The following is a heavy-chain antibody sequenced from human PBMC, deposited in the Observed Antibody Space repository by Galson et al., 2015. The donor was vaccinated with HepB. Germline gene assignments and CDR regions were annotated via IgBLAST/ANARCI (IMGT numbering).Heavy chain of an antibody. CDR3: ATVRGYSYGYDY. D-gene: IGHD5-18*01. CDR2: ISWNSGDI. J-gene: IGHJ4*02. CDR1: GFSFDDFA. V-gene: IGHV3-9*01. Sequence: SLRLSCAASGFSFDDFAMHWVRQVPGKGLEWVSGISWNSGDIAYGDSVKGRFTISRDNAKNSLYLQMNSLRDDDTAVYYCATVRGYSYGYDYWGQGTLVTVSS.